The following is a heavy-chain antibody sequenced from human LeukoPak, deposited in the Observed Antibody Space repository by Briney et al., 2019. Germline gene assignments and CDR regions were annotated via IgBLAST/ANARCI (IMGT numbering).Heavy chain of an antibody. J-gene: IGHJ4*02. Sequence: GGSLRLSCAASGFTFSSYEMNWARQAPGKGLEWVSYISSSGSTIYYADSVKGRFTISRDNAKNSLYLQMNSLRAEDTAVYYCARGGGEAVADYWGQGTLVTVSS. CDR3: ARGGGEAVADY. D-gene: IGHD6-19*01. CDR2: ISSSGSTI. V-gene: IGHV3-48*03. CDR1: GFTFSSYE.